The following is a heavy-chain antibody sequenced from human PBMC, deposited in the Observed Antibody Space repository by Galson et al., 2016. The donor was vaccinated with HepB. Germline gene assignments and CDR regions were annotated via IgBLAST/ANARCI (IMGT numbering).Heavy chain of an antibody. CDR2: ISASGANT. D-gene: IGHD2-15*01. J-gene: IGHJ5*02. Sequence: SLRLSCAPSGFSFSGYAMSWVRQAPGKGPEWVSSISASGANTYYADSVDGPFTVSRDNFKNTLYLQMNSLRAEDTAVYYCTTDGAEVVVGGSWGQGTQVAVSS. CDR3: TTDGAEVVVGGS. CDR1: GFSFSGYA. V-gene: IGHV3-23*01.